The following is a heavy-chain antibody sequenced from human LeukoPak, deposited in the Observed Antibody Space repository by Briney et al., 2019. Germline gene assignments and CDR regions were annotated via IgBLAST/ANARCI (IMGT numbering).Heavy chain of an antibody. CDR1: GGSISNYY. V-gene: IGHV4-59*01. J-gene: IGHJ4*02. D-gene: IGHD5-12*01. CDR3: ARSGGYSGYSSV. Sequence: SETLSLTCTVSGGSISNYYWSWIRQPPGKGLEWTGYIYYSGTINYNPSLKSRVTISIDTSKNQFSLKLSSVTAADTAVYYCARSGGYSGYSSVWSQGTLVTVSS. CDR2: IYYSGTI.